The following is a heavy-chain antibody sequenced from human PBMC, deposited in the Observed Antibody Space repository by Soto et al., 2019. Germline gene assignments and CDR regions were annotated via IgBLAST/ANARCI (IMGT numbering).Heavy chain of an antibody. D-gene: IGHD6-19*01. CDR1: RAALSSGCYF. CDR2: IYYSGGT. J-gene: IGHJ5*02. V-gene: IGHV4-61*01. CDR3: TREQSDDNYFDP. Sequence: LXLTCTVSRAALSSGCYFYTWVLQPPGKGLEWLGYIYYSGGTNYNPSLKSRVTISLDKSKSQFSLRLISVTAADTAVYYCTREQSDDNYFDPWGQGTLVTVSS.